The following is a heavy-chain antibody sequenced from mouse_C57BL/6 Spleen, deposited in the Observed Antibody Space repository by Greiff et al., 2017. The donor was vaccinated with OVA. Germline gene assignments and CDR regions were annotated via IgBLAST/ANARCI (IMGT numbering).Heavy chain of an antibody. CDR2: INYDGSST. J-gene: IGHJ3*01. V-gene: IGHV5-16*01. CDR1: GFTFSDYY. CDR3: ARVNFSWFAY. Sequence: EVKLVESEGGLVQPGSSMKLSCTASGFTFSDYYMAWVRQVPEKGLEWVANINYDGSSTYYLDSLKSRFIISRDNAKNILYLQMSSLKSEDTATYYCARVNFSWFAYWGQGTLVTVSA.